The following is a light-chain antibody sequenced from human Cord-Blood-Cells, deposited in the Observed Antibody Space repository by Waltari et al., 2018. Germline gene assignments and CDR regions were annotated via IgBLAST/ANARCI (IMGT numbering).Light chain of an antibody. J-gene: IGLJ3*02. CDR1: SSNIGSNT. CDR3: AAWDDSLNGPV. Sequence: QSVLTQPPSASGTPGQRVTISCSGSSSNIGSNTVNWYQQLPGTAPELCIYGNNQRPSGVPDRFSGSKSGTSASLAISGLQSEDEADYYCAAWDDSLNGPVFGGGTKLTVL. V-gene: IGLV1-44*01. CDR2: GNN.